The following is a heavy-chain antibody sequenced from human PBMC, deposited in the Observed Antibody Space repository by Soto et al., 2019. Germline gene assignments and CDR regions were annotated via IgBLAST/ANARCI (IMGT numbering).Heavy chain of an antibody. CDR1: GGSISSGDYY. J-gene: IGHJ5*02. Sequence: QVQLQESGPGLVKPSQTLSLTCTVSGGSISSGDYYWSWIRQHPGKGLEWIGYIYYSGSTYYNPSRKSRVTISVDTSKNPFSLKLSSVTAADTAGYYCARWWSGSRQGFDPWGQGTLVTVSS. V-gene: IGHV4-31*03. CDR3: ARWWSGSRQGFDP. CDR2: IYYSGST. D-gene: IGHD3-3*01.